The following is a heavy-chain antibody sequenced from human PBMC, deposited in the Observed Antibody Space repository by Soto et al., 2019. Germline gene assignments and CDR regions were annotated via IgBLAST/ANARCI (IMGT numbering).Heavy chain of an antibody. V-gene: IGHV3-30*18. D-gene: IGHD3-3*01. Sequence: QVQLVESGGGVVQPGTSLTLSCAASGFTLSAYGMHWVRQTPGKGLEWVAVLTYDGHDGSQKHYADSVTGRFTISRDTSKNTVYLQMNSLKPGDTAVYFCTKEENYDFYRTAHHWGQGTLVIVSS. CDR2: LTYDGHDGSQK. J-gene: IGHJ1*01. CDR3: TKEENYDFYRTAHH. CDR1: GFTLSAYG.